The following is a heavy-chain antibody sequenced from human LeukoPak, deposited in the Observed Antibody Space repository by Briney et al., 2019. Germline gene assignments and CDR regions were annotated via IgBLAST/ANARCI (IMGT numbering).Heavy chain of an antibody. CDR1: GFTFSSHW. Sequence: PGGSLRLSCVASGFTFSSHWMHWVRQAPGKGLVWVSRINSDGSSTSYADSVKGRFTISRDNAKNTLYLQMNSLRAEDTAVYYCAKDRHYYDSSGQPIWGQGTLVTVSS. CDR2: INSDGSST. J-gene: IGHJ4*02. V-gene: IGHV3-74*01. D-gene: IGHD3-22*01. CDR3: AKDRHYYDSSGQPI.